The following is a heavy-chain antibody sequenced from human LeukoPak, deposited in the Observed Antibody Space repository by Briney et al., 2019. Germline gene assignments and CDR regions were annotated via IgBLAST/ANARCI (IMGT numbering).Heavy chain of an antibody. J-gene: IGHJ5*02. CDR2: IWYDGSNK. V-gene: IGHV3-33*01. CDR3: AREEMDNWFDP. D-gene: IGHD2-8*01. Sequence: GRSLRLSCAASGFTFSSYGMHWVRQAPGKGLEWVAVIWYDGSNKYYADSVKGRFTISRDNAKNSLYLQMNSLRAEDTAVYYCAREEMDNWFDPWGQGTLVTVSS. CDR1: GFTFSSYG.